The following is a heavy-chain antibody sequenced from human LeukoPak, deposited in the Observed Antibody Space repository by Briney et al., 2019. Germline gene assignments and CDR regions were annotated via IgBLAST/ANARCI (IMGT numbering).Heavy chain of an antibody. V-gene: IGHV4-59*11. J-gene: IGHJ5*02. D-gene: IGHD4-11*01. CDR3: ARTGDYSRTTGGWFDP. CDR1: GASISSHY. CDR2: IHYSGST. Sequence: SETLSLTCTVSGASISSHYWSWVRQPPGKGLECVGYIHYSGSTNYRPSLKSRVTISIDTSKKQFSLKLRSVNAADTAMYYCARTGDYSRTTGGWFDPWGQGTLVTVSS.